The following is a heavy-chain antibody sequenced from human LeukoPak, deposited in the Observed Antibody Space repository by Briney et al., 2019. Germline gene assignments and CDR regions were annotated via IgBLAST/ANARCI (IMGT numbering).Heavy chain of an antibody. D-gene: IGHD3-22*01. J-gene: IGHJ3*02. CDR2: IYPGDSDT. CDR3: ATYDSSGYSLLSAFDI. V-gene: IGHV5-51*01. CDR1: GYSFTSYW. Sequence: GESLKISCKGSGYSFTSYWIGWVRQMPGKGLEWMGIIYPGDSDTRYSPSFQGQVTISADKSISTAYLQWSSLKASDTAMYYCATYDSSGYSLLSAFDIRGQGTMVTVSS.